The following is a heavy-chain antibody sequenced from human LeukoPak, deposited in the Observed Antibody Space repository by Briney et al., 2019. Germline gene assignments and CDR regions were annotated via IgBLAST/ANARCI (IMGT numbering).Heavy chain of an antibody. CDR3: ARDSTAARPLGCYYYGMDV. Sequence: ASVKVSCKASGGTFSSYAITWVRQAPGQGLEWMGGIIPIFGTANYAQKFQGSVTITADESTSTAYMELSSLRSEDTAVYYCARDSTAARPLGCYYYGMDVWGQGTTVTVSS. D-gene: IGHD6-6*01. J-gene: IGHJ6*02. V-gene: IGHV1-69*13. CDR2: IIPIFGTA. CDR1: GGTFSSYA.